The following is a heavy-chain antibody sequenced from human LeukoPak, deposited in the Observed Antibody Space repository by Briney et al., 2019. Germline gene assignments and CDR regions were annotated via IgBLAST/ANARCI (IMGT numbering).Heavy chain of an antibody. J-gene: IGHJ4*02. D-gene: IGHD3-22*01. CDR1: GYTFTGYY. CDR2: INPNSGGT. Sequence: GASVKVSCKASGYTFTGYYMHWVRQAPGQGLEWMGWINPNSGGTNYAQKFQGRVTMTRDTSISTAYMELSRLRSDDTAVYYCARVAVPYYYDSSGYLTYFDNWGQGTLVTVSS. CDR3: ARVAVPYYYDSSGYLTYFDN. V-gene: IGHV1-2*02.